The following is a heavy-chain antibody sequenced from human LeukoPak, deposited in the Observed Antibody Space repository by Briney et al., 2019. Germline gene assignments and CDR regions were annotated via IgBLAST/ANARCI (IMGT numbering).Heavy chain of an antibody. CDR2: IYTSGST. V-gene: IGHV4-4*07. D-gene: IGHD6-19*01. J-gene: IGHJ4*02. Sequence: SETLSLTCTVSGGSISSYYWSWIRQPAGKGLEWIGRIYTSGSTNYNPSLKSRVTMSVDTSKNQLSLKLSSVTAADTAVYYCARGRIAVAAFYYFDYWGQGTLVTVSS. CDR1: GGSISSYY. CDR3: ARGRIAVAAFYYFDY.